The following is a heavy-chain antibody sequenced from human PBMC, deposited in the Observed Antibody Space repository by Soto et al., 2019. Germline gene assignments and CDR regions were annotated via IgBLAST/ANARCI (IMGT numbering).Heavy chain of an antibody. CDR2: IIPIFGTA. J-gene: IGHJ4*02. V-gene: IGHV1-69*13. Sequence: SVKVSCKSSGGTFSSYAISCVRQAPGQGLEWMGGIIPIFGTANYAQKFQGRVTITADESTSTAYMELSSLRSEDTAVYYCARVASSGYYSADYWGQGTLVTVS. CDR3: ARVASSGYYSADY. CDR1: GGTFSSYA. D-gene: IGHD3-22*01.